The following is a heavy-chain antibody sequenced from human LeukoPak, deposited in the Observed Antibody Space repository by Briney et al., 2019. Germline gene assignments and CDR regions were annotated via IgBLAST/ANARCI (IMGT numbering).Heavy chain of an antibody. Sequence: GGSLRLSCSASGFAFSKYATHWVRQAPGTGLEYVAGINSNGGSTFYADSVKGRFTMSGDNSKNTLYLQMSSLRAEDTAVYYCVKGTSTKYYYYGMDVWGQGTTVTVSS. CDR3: VKGTSTKYYYYGMDV. V-gene: IGHV3-64D*06. CDR2: INSNGGST. D-gene: IGHD2-2*01. J-gene: IGHJ6*02. CDR1: GFAFSKYA.